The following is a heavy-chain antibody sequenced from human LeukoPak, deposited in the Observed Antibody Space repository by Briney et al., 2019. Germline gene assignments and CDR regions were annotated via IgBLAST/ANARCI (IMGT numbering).Heavy chain of an antibody. V-gene: IGHV3-23*01. Sequence: GGSLRLSCAASGFTFSSYGMSWVRQAPGKGLEWVSAISGSGGSTYYVDSVKGRFTISRDNSKNTLYLQMNSLRAEDTAVYYCAKDRFITMVRGVLQYFDYWGQGTLVTVSS. D-gene: IGHD3-10*01. J-gene: IGHJ4*02. CDR1: GFTFSSYG. CDR3: AKDRFITMVRGVLQYFDY. CDR2: ISGSGGST.